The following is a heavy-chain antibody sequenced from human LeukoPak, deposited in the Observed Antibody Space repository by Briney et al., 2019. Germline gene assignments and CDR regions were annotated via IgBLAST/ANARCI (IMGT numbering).Heavy chain of an antibody. CDR1: GFTSSSYA. V-gene: IGHV3-23*01. CDR2: ISGSGGST. D-gene: IGHD5-18*01. Sequence: GGSLRLSCAASGFTSSSYAMSWVRQAPGKGLEWVSAISGSGGSTYYADSVKGRFTISRDNSKNTLYLQMNGLRAEDTAVYYFAKDPGLLRGYSYGGFDYWGQGTLVTVSS. CDR3: AKDPGLLRGYSYGGFDY. J-gene: IGHJ4*02.